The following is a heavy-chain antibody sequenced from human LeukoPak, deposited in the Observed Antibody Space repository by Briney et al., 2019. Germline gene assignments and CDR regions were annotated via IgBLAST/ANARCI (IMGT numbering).Heavy chain of an antibody. CDR3: ARTPSSGWFSSHFDY. CDR2: IYPGDSDT. CDR1: GYSFTSYW. V-gene: IGHV5-51*01. J-gene: IGHJ4*02. D-gene: IGHD6-19*01. Sequence: SGESLKISCKGSGYSFTSYWIGWVRQMPGKGLEWMGIIYPGDSDTRYSPSFQGQVTISADKSISTAYLQWSSLRASDTAMYYCARTPSSGWFSSHFDYWGQGTLVTVSS.